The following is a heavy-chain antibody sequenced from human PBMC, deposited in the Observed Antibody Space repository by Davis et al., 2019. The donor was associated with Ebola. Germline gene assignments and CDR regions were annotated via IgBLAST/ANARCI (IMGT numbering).Heavy chain of an antibody. Sequence: GSLRLSCTVSGDSISGYYWSWIRQPPGKGLEWIGSMYYSGSTYYHPSLKSRVTISVDTSKNQFSLKLSSVTAADTAVYYCARGHSYGSMVYGMDVWGQGTTVTVSS. CDR3: ARGHSYGSMVYGMDV. D-gene: IGHD5-18*01. CDR1: GDSISGYY. CDR2: MYYSGST. V-gene: IGHV4-39*01. J-gene: IGHJ6*02.